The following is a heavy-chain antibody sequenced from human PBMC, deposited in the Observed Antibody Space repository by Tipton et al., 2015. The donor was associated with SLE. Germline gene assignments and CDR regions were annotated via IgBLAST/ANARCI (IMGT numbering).Heavy chain of an antibody. D-gene: IGHD1-26*01. J-gene: IGHJ3*02. CDR1: GGSISSGNYY. CDR2: IYDTETT. CDR3: ARRLVGAVVDAFDM. V-gene: IGHV4-31*03. Sequence: TLSLTCTVSGGSISSGNYYWTWIRQHPGKGLEWIGYIYDTETTYYNPSLKSRVTMSIDRSKNQFSLKLSPVTAADTAVYYCARRLVGAVVDAFDMWGQGSMVIVSS.